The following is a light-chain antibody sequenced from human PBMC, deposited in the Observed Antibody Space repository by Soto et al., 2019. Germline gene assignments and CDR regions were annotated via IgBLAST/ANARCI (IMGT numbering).Light chain of an antibody. CDR2: WGS. V-gene: IGKV2-28*01. CDR1: QNLLNSNGYNY. Sequence: DIVMTQSPLSLPVTPGEPASISCRSSQNLLNSNGYNYLDWYVQKPGQSPQLLTYWGSSRASGVRDRFSGSGSGTDFTLKISRVEAEDVGVYYWMQALQTPLTFGGGTMVEIK. CDR3: MQALQTPLT. J-gene: IGKJ4*01.